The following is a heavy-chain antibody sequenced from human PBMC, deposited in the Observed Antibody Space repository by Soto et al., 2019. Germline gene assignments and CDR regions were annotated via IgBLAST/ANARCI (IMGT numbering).Heavy chain of an antibody. CDR3: ARGSVIAAAWDAFDI. CDR1: GYTFTSYD. CDR2: MNPNSGNT. D-gene: IGHD6-13*01. J-gene: IGHJ3*02. Sequence: QVPLVQSGAEVKKPGASVKVSCKASGYTFTSYDINWVRQATGQGLEWMGWMNPNSGNTGYAQKFQGRVTMTRNTSISTTYMGLSSLRSEDTAVYYCARGSVIAAAWDAFDIWGQGTMVTVSS. V-gene: IGHV1-8*01.